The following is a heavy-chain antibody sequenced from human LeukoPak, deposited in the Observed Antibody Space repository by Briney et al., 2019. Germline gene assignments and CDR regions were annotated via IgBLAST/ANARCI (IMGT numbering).Heavy chain of an antibody. Sequence: ASVTVSCKASGYTFTSYDINWVRQATGQGLEWMGWMNPNSGNTGYAQKFQGRVTMTRNTSISTAYMELSRLRSEDTAVYYCARAGYSSGWYEVDYWGQGTLVTVSS. J-gene: IGHJ4*02. CDR2: MNPNSGNT. CDR3: ARAGYSSGWYEVDY. CDR1: GYTFTSYD. V-gene: IGHV1-8*01. D-gene: IGHD6-19*01.